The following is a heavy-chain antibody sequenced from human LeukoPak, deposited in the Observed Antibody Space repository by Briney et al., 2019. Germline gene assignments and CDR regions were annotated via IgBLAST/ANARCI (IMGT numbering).Heavy chain of an antibody. J-gene: IGHJ6*02. CDR2: IWYDGSNK. CDR1: GFTFSSYG. CDR3: ARVGPKPFTVTYGMDV. V-gene: IGHV3-33*08. Sequence: AGGSLRLSCAASGFTFSSYGMHWVRQAPGKGLEWVAVIWYDGSNKYYADSVKGRFTISRDNSKNTLYLQMNSLRAEDTAVYYCARVGPKPFTVTYGMDVWGQGTTVTVSS. D-gene: IGHD4-17*01.